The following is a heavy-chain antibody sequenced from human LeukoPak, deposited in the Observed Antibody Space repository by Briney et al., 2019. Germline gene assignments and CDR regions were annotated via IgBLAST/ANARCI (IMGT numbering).Heavy chain of an antibody. J-gene: IGHJ4*02. CDR1: GFSFSSQS. Sequence: GGSLRLSCEVSGFSFSSQSMHWVRQAPGKGLEWVAVISKDGNNKYYADSVKGRFTISRDNAKNSLFLQMNSLRAEDTAVYYCARGTYYDILTGYRRSILGLDYWGQGTLVTVSS. CDR3: ARGTYYDILTGYRRSILGLDY. V-gene: IGHV3-30*04. D-gene: IGHD3-9*01. CDR2: ISKDGNNK.